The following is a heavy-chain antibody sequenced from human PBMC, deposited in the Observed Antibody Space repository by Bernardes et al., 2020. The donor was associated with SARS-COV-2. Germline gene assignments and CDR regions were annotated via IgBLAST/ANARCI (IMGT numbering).Heavy chain of an antibody. Sequence: ASVKVSCKASGYTFTSYAMNWVRQAPGQGLEWMGWINTNTGNPTYAQGFTGRFVFSLDTSVSTAYLQISSLKAEDTAVYYCARVSSSTSYLDGAFDIWGQGTMVTVSS. CDR1: GYTFTSYA. CDR3: ARVSSSTSYLDGAFDI. V-gene: IGHV7-4-1*02. CDR2: INTNTGNP. J-gene: IGHJ3*02. D-gene: IGHD2-2*01.